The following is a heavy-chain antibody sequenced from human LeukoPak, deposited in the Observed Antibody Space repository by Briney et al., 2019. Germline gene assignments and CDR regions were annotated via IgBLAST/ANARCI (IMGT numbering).Heavy chain of an antibody. J-gene: IGHJ6*02. D-gene: IGHD5-12*01. CDR2: MNNGPGAT. CDR1: GFSFSTSP. V-gene: IGHV3-23*01. CDR3: AKTHYDLLDV. Sequence: GGSLRLSCAASGFSFSTSPMSWVRQPPGKGLQWVSAMNNGPGATFYRDSVRGRFTISRDDSKSTLYLQMHSLRAEDTGTYYCAKTHYDLLDVWGQGTTVTVSS.